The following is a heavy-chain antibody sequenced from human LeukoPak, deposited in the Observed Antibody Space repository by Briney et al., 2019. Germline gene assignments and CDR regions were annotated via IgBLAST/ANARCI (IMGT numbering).Heavy chain of an antibody. J-gene: IGHJ4*02. CDR1: GFTFSTYA. V-gene: IGHV3-23*01. CDR2: ITGSGDGT. D-gene: IGHD4/OR15-4a*01. CDR3: AKAGLVRGGALDS. Sequence: GRSLRLSCAASGFTFSTYAMTWVRQAPGKGLEWVSSITGSGDGTSAADSVTGRFSISRDNSKSTLYLQMNSLRVEVTAVYYCAKAGLVRGGALDSWGQGTLVTVSS.